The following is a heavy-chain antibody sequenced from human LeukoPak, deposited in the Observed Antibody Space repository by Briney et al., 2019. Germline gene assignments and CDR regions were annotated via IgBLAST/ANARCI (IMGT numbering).Heavy chain of an antibody. V-gene: IGHV3-33*01. CDR3: ARGRDYGDYSLYYFDY. J-gene: IGHJ4*02. D-gene: IGHD4-17*01. CDR1: GFTFSSYG. Sequence: GGSLRLSCAASGFTFSSYGMHWVRQAPGKGLEWVAVIWYDGSNKYYADSVKGRFTISRDNSKNTLYLQMNSLRAEDTAVYYCARGRDYGDYSLYYFDYWGQGTLVTVSS. CDR2: IWYDGSNK.